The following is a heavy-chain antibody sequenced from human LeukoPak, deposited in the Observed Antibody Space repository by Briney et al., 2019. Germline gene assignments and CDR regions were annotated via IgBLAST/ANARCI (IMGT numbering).Heavy chain of an antibody. CDR1: GYSFTDYY. J-gene: IGHJ4*02. CDR2: INPNSGGT. Sequence: ASVKVSCKASGYSFTDYYMHWVRQAPGQGLEWMGWINPNSGGTNYAQKFQGRVTMTRDTSISTAYMELSRLRSDDTAVYYCARGFHTAESYYFDYWGQGTLVTVSS. D-gene: IGHD5-18*01. V-gene: IGHV1-2*02. CDR3: ARGFHTAESYYFDY.